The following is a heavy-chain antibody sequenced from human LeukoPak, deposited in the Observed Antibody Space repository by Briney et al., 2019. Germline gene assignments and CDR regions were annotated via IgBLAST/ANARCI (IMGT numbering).Heavy chain of an antibody. CDR2: INPNSGGT. CDR1: GYTFTGYY. CDR3: AREAPELGYCSGGSRYPDY. Sequence: GASVKVSCKASGYTFTGYYMHWVRQAPGQGLEWMGWINPNSGGTNYAQKFQGRVTMTRDTSISTAYMELSRLRSDDTAVYYCAREAPELGYCSGGSRYPDYWGQGTLVTVSS. D-gene: IGHD2-15*01. V-gene: IGHV1-2*02. J-gene: IGHJ4*02.